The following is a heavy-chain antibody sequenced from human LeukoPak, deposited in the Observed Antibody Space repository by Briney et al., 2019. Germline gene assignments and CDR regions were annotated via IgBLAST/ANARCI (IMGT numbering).Heavy chain of an antibody. CDR3: ARDPTVSGIAAAGNDY. D-gene: IGHD6-13*01. V-gene: IGHV1-46*01. J-gene: IGHJ4*02. Sequence: ASVKVSCKASGYTFTSYYIHWVRQAPGQGLEWMGIINPSGGSTSYAQKFQGRVTMTRDTSTSTVYMELSSLRSEDTAVYYCARDPTVSGIAAAGNDYWGQGTLVTVSS. CDR1: GYTFTSYY. CDR2: INPSGGST.